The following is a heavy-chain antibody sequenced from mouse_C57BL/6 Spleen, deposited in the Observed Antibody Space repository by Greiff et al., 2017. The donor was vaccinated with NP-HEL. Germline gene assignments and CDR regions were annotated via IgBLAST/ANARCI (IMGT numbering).Heavy chain of an antibody. Sequence: EVKLMESGGGLVQPGESLKLSCESNEYEFPSHDMSWVRKTPEKRLELVAAINSDGGSTYYPDTIERRIISSRDNTKKSLYMQMSSLRSEDTDLYDFASITTVVAEDYAMDYWGQGTSVTVSS. J-gene: IGHJ4*01. D-gene: IGHD1-1*01. V-gene: IGHV5-2*01. CDR2: INSDGGST. CDR3: ASITTVVAEDYAMDY. CDR1: EYEFPSHD.